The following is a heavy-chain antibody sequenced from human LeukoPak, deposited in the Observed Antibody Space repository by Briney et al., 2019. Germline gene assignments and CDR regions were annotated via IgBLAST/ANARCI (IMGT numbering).Heavy chain of an antibody. J-gene: IGHJ4*02. CDR1: GYTFTSYD. CDR2: IIPILGIA. V-gene: IGHV1-69*04. CDR3: ARDGIMITFGGVIVMYYFDY. D-gene: IGHD3-16*02. Sequence: ASVKVSCKASGYTFTSYDINWVRPATGQGLEWMGRIIPILGIANYAQKFQGRVTITADKSTSTAYMELSSLRSEDTAVYYCARDGIMITFGGVIVMYYFDYWGQGTLVTVSS.